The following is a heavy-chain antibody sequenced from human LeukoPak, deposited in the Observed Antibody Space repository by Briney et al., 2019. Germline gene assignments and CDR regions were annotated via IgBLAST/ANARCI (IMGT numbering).Heavy chain of an antibody. J-gene: IGHJ4*02. D-gene: IGHD3-3*01. Sequence: PSETLSLTCTVSGGSISSYCWSWIRQPPGKGLEWIGYIYYSGSTNYNPSLKSRVTISVDTSKNQFSLKLSSVTAADTAVYYCARDGGYDFWSGYYPDYWGQGTLVTVSS. CDR2: IYYSGST. CDR1: GGSISSYC. CDR3: ARDGGYDFWSGYYPDY. V-gene: IGHV4-59*01.